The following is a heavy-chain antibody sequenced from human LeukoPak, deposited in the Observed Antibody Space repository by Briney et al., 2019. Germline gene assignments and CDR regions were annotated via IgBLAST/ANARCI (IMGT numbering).Heavy chain of an antibody. CDR1: GFTFSSYG. J-gene: IGHJ4*02. V-gene: IGHV3-30*18. CDR3: AKDLRGSGSYGGDY. CDR2: ISYDGRNK. D-gene: IGHD3-16*01. Sequence: TGGSLRLSCAASGFTFSSYGMHWVRQAPGKGLEWVAVISYDGRNKYYADSVKGRFTISRDNSKNTLYLQMNSPRTEDTAVYYCAKDLRGSGSYGGDYWGQGTLVTVSS.